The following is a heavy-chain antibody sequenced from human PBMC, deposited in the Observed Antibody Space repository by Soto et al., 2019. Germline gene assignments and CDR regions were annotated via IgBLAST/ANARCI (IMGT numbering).Heavy chain of an antibody. D-gene: IGHD5-18*01. CDR1: GFTVSSNS. CDR2: IYSGGSA. J-gene: IGHJ4*02. CDR3: ARHGYSYGGGYFDY. Sequence: EVQLVESGGGLVQPGGSLRPSCAASGFTVSSNSMSWVPQAQGKGLEWVSVIYSGGSAYYADSVKGRFTISRDNSKNTLYLQMNSLRAEDTAVYYCARHGYSYGGGYFDYWGQGTLVTVSS. V-gene: IGHV3-66*04.